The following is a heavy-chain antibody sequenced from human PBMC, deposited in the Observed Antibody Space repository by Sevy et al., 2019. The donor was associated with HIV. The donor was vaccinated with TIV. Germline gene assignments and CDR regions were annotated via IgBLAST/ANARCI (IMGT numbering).Heavy chain of an antibody. Sequence: GGSLRLSCAASGFTFSSYWMSWVRQAPGKGLEWVANIKQDGSEKYYVDSVKGRFTISRDNDKNSLYLQMNSLRAEDTAVYYCARETRMKWELLCCFDYWGQGTLVTVSS. V-gene: IGHV3-7*01. CDR2: IKQDGSEK. CDR1: GFTFSSYW. J-gene: IGHJ4*02. D-gene: IGHD1-26*01. CDR3: ARETRMKWELLCCFDY.